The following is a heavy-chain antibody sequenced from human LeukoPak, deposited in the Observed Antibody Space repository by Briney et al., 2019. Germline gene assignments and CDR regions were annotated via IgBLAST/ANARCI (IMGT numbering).Heavy chain of an antibody. CDR1: GGSFSGYY. Sequence: SETLSLTCGVYGGSFSGYYWSWIRQPPGKGLEWIGEINYSGSTNYNPSLKSRVTISVDTSKNQFSLKLSSVTAADTAVYYCARTRVLRFLEWLLFEGPNFDYWGQGTLVTVSS. CDR3: ARTRVLRFLEWLLFEGPNFDY. J-gene: IGHJ4*02. CDR2: INYSGST. D-gene: IGHD3-3*01. V-gene: IGHV4-34*01.